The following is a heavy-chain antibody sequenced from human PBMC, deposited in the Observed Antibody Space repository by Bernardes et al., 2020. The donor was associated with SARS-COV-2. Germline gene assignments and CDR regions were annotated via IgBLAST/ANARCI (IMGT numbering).Heavy chain of an antibody. D-gene: IGHD4-17*01. J-gene: IGHJ4*02. CDR2: INHSGST. CDR1: GGSFSGYY. CDR3: ARFYGDPYYFDY. V-gene: IGHV4-34*01. Sequence: SETLSLTCAVYGGSFSGYYWSWIRQPPGKGLEWIGEINHSGSTNYNPSLKSRVTISVDTSKNQFSLKLSSVTAADTAVYYCARFYGDPYYFDYWGQGTLVNVSS.